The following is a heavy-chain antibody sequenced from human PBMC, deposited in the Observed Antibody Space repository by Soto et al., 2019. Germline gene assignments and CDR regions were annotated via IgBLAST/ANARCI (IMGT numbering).Heavy chain of an antibody. J-gene: IGHJ1*01. CDR1: GFTFSSSG. Sequence: EVQVLESGGGLTQPGGSLRLSCAASGFTFSSSGMSWVRQSPGGGLEWVSSISGSGDQTFYADFVEGRFTISRDNSKHTLYLQLNSLRVEDTAVYYCAKIAVTGSWYYQHWGQGTLVTVSS. CDR3: AKIAVTGSWYYQH. V-gene: IGHV3-23*01. CDR2: ISGSGDQT. D-gene: IGHD6-19*01.